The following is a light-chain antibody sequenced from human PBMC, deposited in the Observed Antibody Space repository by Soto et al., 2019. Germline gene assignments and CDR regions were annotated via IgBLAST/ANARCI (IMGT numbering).Light chain of an antibody. CDR1: QGISNY. CDR3: QKYNSAPLT. Sequence: DIQMTQSPSSLSASVGDRVTITCRPSQGISNYLAWYQQKAGKVPKLLIYGASTLQSGVPSRFSGGGSGTDFTLTISSLQPEDVATYYCQKYNSAPLTFGQGTRLEIK. V-gene: IGKV1-27*01. J-gene: IGKJ5*01. CDR2: GAS.